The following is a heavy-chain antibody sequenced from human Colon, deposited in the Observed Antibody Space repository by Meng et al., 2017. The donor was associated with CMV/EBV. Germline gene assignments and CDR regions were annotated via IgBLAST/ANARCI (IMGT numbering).Heavy chain of an antibody. CDR3: ARGVTGTPRAFDY. CDR2: IRTYNGDT. Sequence: ASVKVSCKASGYSFTTYGIGWVRQAPGQGLEWMGWIRTYNGDTNYAQNFQGRLTMTTDTSTSTAYMELTSLRSNDTAVYYCARGVTGTPRAFDYWGQGTLVTVSS. J-gene: IGHJ4*02. CDR1: GYSFTTYG. V-gene: IGHV1-18*01. D-gene: IGHD1-7*01.